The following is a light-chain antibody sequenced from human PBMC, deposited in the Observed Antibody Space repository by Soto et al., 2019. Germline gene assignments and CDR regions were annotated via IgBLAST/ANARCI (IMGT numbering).Light chain of an antibody. V-gene: IGKV3-20*01. CDR2: GAS. Sequence: EIVLTQSPGTLSLSPGERATLSCRASQSISNSRLAWYQQKPGQAPRLLIYGASRRATGFPDRFSGSGSVTDFTLTISRLEPEDFAVYYCQQYDSSPPITFGQGTRLEIK. J-gene: IGKJ5*01. CDR1: QSISNSR. CDR3: QQYDSSPPIT.